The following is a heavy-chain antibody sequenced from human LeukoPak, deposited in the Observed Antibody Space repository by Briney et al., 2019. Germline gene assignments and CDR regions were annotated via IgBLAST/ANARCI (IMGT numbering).Heavy chain of an antibody. V-gene: IGHV4-38-2*02. CDR2: IYHGGST. D-gene: IGHD3-16*01. CDR1: GYSISSGYY. CDR3: ARDLGAAAPPVGEYYYYYYYMDV. J-gene: IGHJ6*03. Sequence: SETLSLTCTVSGYSISSGYYWGWIRQPPGKGLEWIGSIYHGGSTYYNPSLKSRVTISVDTSKNQFSLKLSSVTAADTAVYYCARDLGAAAPPVGEYYYYYYYMDVWGKGTTVTVSS.